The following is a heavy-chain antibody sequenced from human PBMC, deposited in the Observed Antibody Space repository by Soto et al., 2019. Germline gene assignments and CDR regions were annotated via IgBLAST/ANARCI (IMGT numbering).Heavy chain of an antibody. CDR2: IYSGGST. V-gene: IGHV3-66*01. J-gene: IGHJ4*02. Sequence: EVQLVESGGGLVQPGGSLRLSCAASGFTVSSNYMSWVRQAPGKGLEWVSVIYSGGSTYYADSVKGRFTISRDNSKNTLYLQMNGLRAEDTAVYYCARVRTSILWFYFDYWGQGTLVTVSS. CDR1: GFTVSSNY. D-gene: IGHD2-21*01. CDR3: ARVRTSILWFYFDY.